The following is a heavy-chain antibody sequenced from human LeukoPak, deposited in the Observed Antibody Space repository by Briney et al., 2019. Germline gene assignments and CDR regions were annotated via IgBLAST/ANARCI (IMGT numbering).Heavy chain of an antibody. Sequence: GGSLRLSCAASGFTFDDYGMSWVRQAPGTGLEWVSGINWNGGSTGYADSVKGRFTISRDNAKNSLYLQMNSLRAEDTALYYCASVKAVAGTAQYYYYYYYMDVWGKGTTVTVSS. J-gene: IGHJ6*03. CDR3: ASVKAVAGTAQYYYYYYYMDV. CDR1: GFTFDDYG. CDR2: INWNGGST. V-gene: IGHV3-20*04. D-gene: IGHD6-19*01.